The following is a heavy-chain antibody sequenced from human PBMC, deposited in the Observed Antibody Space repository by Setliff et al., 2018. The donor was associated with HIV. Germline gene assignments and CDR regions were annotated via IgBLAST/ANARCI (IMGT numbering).Heavy chain of an antibody. V-gene: IGHV1-69*13. Sequence: GASVKVSCKASGGTFNSYAFTWVRQAPGQGLEWMGDFLAVLRKPAYAQKFQGRLTIIADESTSTAYMELSDLRSEDTAVYYCASPRSAGTYQGAFYYFLDVWGRGTTVTVS. J-gene: IGHJ6*03. CDR3: ASPRSAGTYQGAFYYFLDV. CDR1: GGTFNSYA. CDR2: FLAVLRKP. D-gene: IGHD2-15*01.